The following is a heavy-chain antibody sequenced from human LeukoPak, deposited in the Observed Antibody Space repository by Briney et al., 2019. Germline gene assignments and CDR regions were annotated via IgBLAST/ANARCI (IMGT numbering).Heavy chain of an antibody. CDR1: GFTVSSNY. CDR2: IYSDGST. CDR3: AITGESSNWALYFDY. V-gene: IGHV3-53*01. J-gene: IGHJ4*02. Sequence: GGSLRLSCAVSGFTVSSNYMSWVRQAPGRGLEWVSVIYSDGSTFYADSVKGRFTISRDNSKNTLYLQMNSLRAEDTAVYYCAITGESSNWALYFDYWGQGTLVTVSS. D-gene: IGHD6-13*01.